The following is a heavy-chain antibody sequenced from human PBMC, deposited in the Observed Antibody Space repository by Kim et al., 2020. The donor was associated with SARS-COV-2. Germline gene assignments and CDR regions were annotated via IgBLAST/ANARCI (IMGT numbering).Heavy chain of an antibody. Sequence: SVKVSCKASGGTFSSYAISWVRQAPGQGLEWMGGIIPIFGTANYAQKFQGRVTITADESTSTAYMELSSLRSEDTAVYYCARDGPGIAAAGPTLENDYWGQGTLVTVSS. CDR1: GGTFSSYA. CDR2: IIPIFGTA. D-gene: IGHD6-13*01. J-gene: IGHJ4*02. V-gene: IGHV1-69*13. CDR3: ARDGPGIAAAGPTLENDY.